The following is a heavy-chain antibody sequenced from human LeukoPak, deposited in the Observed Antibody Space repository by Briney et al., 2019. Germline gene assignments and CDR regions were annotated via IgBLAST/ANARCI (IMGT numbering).Heavy chain of an antibody. Sequence: ASVKVSCKASGYTFTGYYMHWVRQAPGQGLEWMGWMNPNSGNTGYAQKFQGRVTMTRNTSISTAYMELSSLRSEDTAVYYCARDKGWSRNGSGSYYADWGQGTLVTVSS. CDR1: GYTFTGYY. CDR2: MNPNSGNT. V-gene: IGHV1-8*02. D-gene: IGHD3-10*01. CDR3: ARDKGWSRNGSGSYYAD. J-gene: IGHJ4*02.